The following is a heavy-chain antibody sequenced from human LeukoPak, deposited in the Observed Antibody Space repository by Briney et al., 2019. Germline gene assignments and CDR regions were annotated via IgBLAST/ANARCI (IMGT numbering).Heavy chain of an antibody. CDR2: INPNSGGT. Sequence: GASVKVSCTASGYTFTCYYMCWGRPAPGQGLEWMGCINPNSGGTNYAEKFQGRVTMTRDTSISTAYKELSRLRSNDTAVYYCARVIGADSSGSYYVSWFDPWGQGTLVTVSS. J-gene: IGHJ5*02. D-gene: IGHD3-22*01. CDR1: GYTFTCYY. V-gene: IGHV1-2*02. CDR3: ARVIGADSSGSYYVSWFDP.